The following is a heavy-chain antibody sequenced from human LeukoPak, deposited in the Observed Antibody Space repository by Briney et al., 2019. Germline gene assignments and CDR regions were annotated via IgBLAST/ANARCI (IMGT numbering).Heavy chain of an antibody. CDR1: GYTFSNYW. V-gene: IGHV5-51*01. Sequence: GEPLKISCKSSGYTFSNYWIGWVRQMPGKGLEWMGIIYPGDSDTKYSPSFEGQVSISADKSISTAYLQWSSLKASDTAMYYCARVPYSISSMDYWGQGTLVTVSS. J-gene: IGHJ4*02. CDR3: ARVPYSISSMDY. CDR2: IYPGDSDT. D-gene: IGHD6-6*01.